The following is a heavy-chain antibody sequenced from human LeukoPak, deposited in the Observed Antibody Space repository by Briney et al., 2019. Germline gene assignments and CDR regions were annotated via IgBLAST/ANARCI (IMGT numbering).Heavy chain of an antibody. CDR1: GFTFSSYG. Sequence: GGTLRLSCAASGFTFSSYGMEWVRQGPGQGLEWVAVIRYDGSNKYYAVSVKRRFTISKANSKNTLYLQMNSLSAEDTAVHYCAKEGDTAMAKGADYWGQGTLVTVSS. CDR2: IRYDGSNK. V-gene: IGHV3-30*02. J-gene: IGHJ4*02. D-gene: IGHD5-18*01. CDR3: AKEGDTAMAKGADY.